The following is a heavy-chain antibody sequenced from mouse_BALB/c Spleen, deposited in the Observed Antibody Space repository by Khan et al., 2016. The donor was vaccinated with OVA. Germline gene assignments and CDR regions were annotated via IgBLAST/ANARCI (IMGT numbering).Heavy chain of an antibody. CDR2: INTHSGVP. CDR3: AGGGAAYYRNDGGAMEY. Sequence: QIQLVQSGPELKKPGETVRISCKASGYTFTTAGIQWVQKMPGKGLKWIGWINTHSGVPKYAEDFKGRFAFSLEISVNTAYLQITNLNNEDTATYFWAGGGAAYYRNDGGAMEYWGQGTSVTVSS. D-gene: IGHD2-14*01. V-gene: IGHV9-4*02. J-gene: IGHJ4*01. CDR1: GYTFTTAG.